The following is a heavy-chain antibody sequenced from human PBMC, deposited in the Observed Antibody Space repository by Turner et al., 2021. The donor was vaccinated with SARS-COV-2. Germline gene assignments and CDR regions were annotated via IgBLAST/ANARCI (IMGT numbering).Heavy chain of an antibody. Sequence: QGQPVQSGAEVKKPGASVKVPCKGSGDTCTGYSMHGVRQAPGQGLEWMAWINPNSGGTNCAQKFQGRVTMTRDTSISTAYMELSRLISDATAVYYCARDAGYCTSTSCYTSDYFDYWGQGTLVTVSS. D-gene: IGHD2-2*02. V-gene: IGHV1-2*02. J-gene: IGHJ4*02. CDR2: INPNSGGT. CDR3: ARDAGYCTSTSCYTSDYFDY. CDR1: GDTCTGYS.